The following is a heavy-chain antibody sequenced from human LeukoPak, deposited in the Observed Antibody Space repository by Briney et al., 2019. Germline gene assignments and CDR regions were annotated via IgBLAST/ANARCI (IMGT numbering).Heavy chain of an antibody. D-gene: IGHD2-2*01. J-gene: IGHJ5*02. CDR2: IIPIFGTA. Sequence: SSVKVSCKASGGTFSSYAISWVRQAPGQGLEWMGGIIPIFGTANYAQKFQGRVTITTGESTSTAYMELSSLRSEDTAVYYCARDPRYCSSTSCYRSWFDPWGQGTLVTVSS. CDR3: ARDPRYCSSTSCYRSWFDP. CDR1: GGTFSSYA. V-gene: IGHV1-69*05.